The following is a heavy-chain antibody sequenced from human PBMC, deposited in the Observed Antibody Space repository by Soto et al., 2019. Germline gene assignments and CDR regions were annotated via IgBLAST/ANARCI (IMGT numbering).Heavy chain of an antibody. CDR3: ARGNSPVQVY. V-gene: IGHV3-48*03. CDR1: EFIFSSYE. Sequence: GGSLRLSCAASEFIFSSYEMNWVRQAPGKGLEWIAYITSTGTTIYYAESVKGRFTISRDNAKSSLYLQMSSPRAEDTAVYYCARGNSPVQVYWGQGTLVTVSS. D-gene: IGHD2-21*01. CDR2: ITSTGTTI. J-gene: IGHJ4*02.